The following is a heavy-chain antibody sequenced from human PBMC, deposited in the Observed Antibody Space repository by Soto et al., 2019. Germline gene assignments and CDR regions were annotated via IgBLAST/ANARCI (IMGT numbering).Heavy chain of an antibody. CDR1: GFTFNSYG. CDR2: ISYDSTKT. Sequence: QVQLVESGGGVVQPGRSLRLSCAASGFTFNSYGLHWVRQGPGNGLVWVAFISYDSTKTYYADSVKGRFTISRDNSNSALYVQMTSLTGEDTAVDYCARTRSAWSDFHYYSMDVWGQETTVTVSS. D-gene: IGHD1-26*01. J-gene: IGHJ6*02. V-gene: IGHV3-30*03. CDR3: ARTRSAWSDFHYYSMDV.